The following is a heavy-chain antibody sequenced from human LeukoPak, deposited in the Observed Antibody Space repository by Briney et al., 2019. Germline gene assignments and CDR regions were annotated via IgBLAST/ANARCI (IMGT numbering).Heavy chain of an antibody. D-gene: IGHD3-22*01. Sequence: PAGSLSLSCSASGVTFSSYAMHWVRQPPGKGLEYVSAISSNGGSTYYADSVKGRFTISRDNAKNTLYLQMNSLRAEDTAVYYCAKGYWDSSGYYFDYWGQGTLVTVSS. CDR1: GVTFSSYA. CDR2: ISSNGGST. V-gene: IGHV3-64*04. J-gene: IGHJ4*02. CDR3: AKGYWDSSGYYFDY.